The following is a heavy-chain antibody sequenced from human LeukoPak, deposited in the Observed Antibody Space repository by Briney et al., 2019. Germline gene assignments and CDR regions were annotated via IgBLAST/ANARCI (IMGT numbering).Heavy chain of an antibody. D-gene: IGHD1-1*01. CDR3: ARSFTTSAGAFDI. CDR1: GDSFSTNIGA. Sequence: SQTLSLTCDISGDSFSTNIGAWHWIRQSPSRGLEWLGRTYYRSKWFNDYALSVKSRVSINPDTSKNQFSLQLNSVTPEDTAVYYCARSFTTSAGAFDIWGQGTMVTVSS. V-gene: IGHV6-1*01. J-gene: IGHJ3*02. CDR2: TYYRSKWFN.